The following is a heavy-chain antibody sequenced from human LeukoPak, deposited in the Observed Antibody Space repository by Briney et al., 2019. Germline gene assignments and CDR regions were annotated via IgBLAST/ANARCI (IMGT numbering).Heavy chain of an antibody. J-gene: IGHJ4*02. D-gene: IGHD2/OR15-2a*01. V-gene: IGHV1-69*06. CDR3: ASDGGFEYYFDY. CDR1: GCTFTDYG. CDR2: IIPIFTTA. Sequence: ASVTVSYKSSGCTFTDYGISWVRHAPGQGREWMGRIIPIFTTANYAQKFQGRVTITADTSTNTAYMELTSLRSEDTAVYYCASDGGFEYYFDYWGQGTLLTVSS.